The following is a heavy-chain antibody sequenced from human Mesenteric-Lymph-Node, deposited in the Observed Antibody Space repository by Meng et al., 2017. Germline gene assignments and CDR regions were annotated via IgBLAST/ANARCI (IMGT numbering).Heavy chain of an antibody. CDR2: IYHSGST. Sequence: SETLSLTCAVSGGSISSSNWWSWVRQPPGKGLEWIGEIYHSGSTNYNPSLKSRVTISVDKSKNQFSLKLSSVTAADTAVYYCARDMGYGDSPLDYWGQGTLVTVSS. V-gene: IGHV4-4*02. D-gene: IGHD4-17*01. J-gene: IGHJ4*02. CDR3: ARDMGYGDSPLDY. CDR1: GGSISSSNW.